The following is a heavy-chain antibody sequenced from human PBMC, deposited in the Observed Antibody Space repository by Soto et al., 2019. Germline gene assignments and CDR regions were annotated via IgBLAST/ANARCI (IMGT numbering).Heavy chain of an antibody. CDR2: IYHSGST. CDR3: ARRYGTSMAV. D-gene: IGHD5-18*01. J-gene: IGHJ6*02. CDR1: GGSISSGGYS. Sequence: SETLSLTCAVSGGSISSGGYSWSWIRQPPGKGLEWIGYIYHSGSTYYNPSLKSRVTISVDTSKNQFSLKLSSVTAADTAVYYCARRYGTSMAVWGQGTTVTVSS. V-gene: IGHV4-30-2*02.